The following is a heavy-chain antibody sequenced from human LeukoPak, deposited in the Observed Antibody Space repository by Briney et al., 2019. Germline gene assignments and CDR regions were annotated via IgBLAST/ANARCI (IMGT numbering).Heavy chain of an antibody. V-gene: IGHV4-59*01. J-gene: IGHJ6*03. CDR2: IYYSGST. CDR1: GGSISTYC. CDR3: ARGGSSGYYYYYMDV. Sequence: SETLSLTCTVSGGSISTYCWSLIRQPPGKGLEWIGYIYYSGSTNYNPSLKSRVTISVDTSKNQFSLKLSSVTAADTAVYYCARGGSSGYYYYYMDVWGKGTTVTVSS. D-gene: IGHD6-6*01.